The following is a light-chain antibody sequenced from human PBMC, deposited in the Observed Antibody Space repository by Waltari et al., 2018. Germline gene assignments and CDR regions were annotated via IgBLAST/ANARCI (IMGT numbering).Light chain of an antibody. V-gene: IGKV1-39*01. Sequence: DTQMTQSPSSLSASVGDRVTLICRGSQSISSYLNWYQQKPGSAPKLLIYGTSNLQSGVPSRFSGSGSGTDFTLTISSLQPEDFATYYCQQSYNTVWTFAQGTKVEI. CDR3: QQSYNTVWT. J-gene: IGKJ1*01. CDR1: QSISSY. CDR2: GTS.